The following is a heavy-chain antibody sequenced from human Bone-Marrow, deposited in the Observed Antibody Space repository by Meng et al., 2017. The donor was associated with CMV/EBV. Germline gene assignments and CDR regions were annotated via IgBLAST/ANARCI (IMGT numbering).Heavy chain of an antibody. V-gene: IGHV3-7*03. CDR3: AREGAQITSTLWGNDAFDI. CDR1: GFTFSSYW. D-gene: IGHD3-16*01. J-gene: IGHJ3*02. CDR2: IKQDGSEK. Sequence: GESLKISCAASGFTFSSYWMSWVRQAPGKGLEWVANIKQDGSEKYYVDSVRGRFTISRDNAKNSLYLQMNSLRAEDTAVYYCAREGAQITSTLWGNDAFDIWGQGTMVTVSS.